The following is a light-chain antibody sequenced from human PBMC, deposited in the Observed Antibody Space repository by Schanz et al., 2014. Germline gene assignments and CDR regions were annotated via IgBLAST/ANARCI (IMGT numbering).Light chain of an antibody. CDR1: SSNIGSNT. J-gene: IGLJ3*02. CDR2: GNS. V-gene: IGLV1-44*01. CDR3: SSWDDSLNGWV. Sequence: QSVLTQPPSASGTPGQRVTISCSGSSSNIGSNTVSWYQQVPGTAPKLLIYGNSNRPSGVPVRFSGSKSGTSASLAISGLQSVDDSDYYCSSWDDSLNGWVFGGGTKLTVL.